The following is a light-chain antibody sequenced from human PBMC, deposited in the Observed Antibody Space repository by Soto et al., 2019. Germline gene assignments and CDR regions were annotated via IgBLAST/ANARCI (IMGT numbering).Light chain of an antibody. J-gene: IGLJ1*01. CDR1: SRDVGGYNY. CDR3: SSYTSSSTPKV. V-gene: IGLV2-14*01. CDR2: DVS. Sequence: QSALTQPASVSGSPGQSITISCTGTSRDVGGYNYVSWYQQHPGKAPKLMIYDVSNRPSGVSNRFSGSKSGNTASLTISGLQAEDEADYYCSSYTSSSTPKVFGTGTKLTVL.